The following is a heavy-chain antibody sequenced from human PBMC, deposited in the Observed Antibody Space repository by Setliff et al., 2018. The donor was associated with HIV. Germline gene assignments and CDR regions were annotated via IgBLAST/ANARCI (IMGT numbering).Heavy chain of an antibody. V-gene: IGHV4-39*07. D-gene: IGHD3-10*01. CDR2: IYYSRNT. Sequence: PSETLSLTCTVSGGSISISNDYWGWIRQPPGKGLEWIGNIYYSRNTYYNPSLRSRVTISVDTSKNQFSLKLSSVTAADTAVYYCARDYYDDTYYSPGIYYLYYMDVWGKGTTVTVSS. J-gene: IGHJ6*03. CDR1: GGSISISNDY. CDR3: ARDYYDDTYYSPGIYYLYYMDV.